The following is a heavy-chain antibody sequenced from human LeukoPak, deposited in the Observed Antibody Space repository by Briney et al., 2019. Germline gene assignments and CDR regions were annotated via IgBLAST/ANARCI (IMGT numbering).Heavy chain of an antibody. CDR1: GFTFSNYA. CDR3: AKEKQRNFDY. Sequence: GGSLRLSCAASGFTFSNYAMSWVRRAPGKGLEWVSSISGSGGSGGTTNYADSVKGRFTISRDNSKNTLYLEMNSLRAEDTAVYYCAKEKQRNFDYWGQGTLVTVSS. CDR2: ISGSGGSGGTT. D-gene: IGHD1/OR15-1a*01. J-gene: IGHJ4*02. V-gene: IGHV3-23*01.